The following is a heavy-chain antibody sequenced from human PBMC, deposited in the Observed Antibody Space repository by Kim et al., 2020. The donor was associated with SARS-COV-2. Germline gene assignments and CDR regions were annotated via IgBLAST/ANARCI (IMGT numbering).Heavy chain of an antibody. CDR3: ARGPQVEMATIAGDYFDY. Sequence: SETLSLTCAIYGGSFSGYYWSWIRQPPGKGLEWIGEIDHSGSTNYNPSLKSRVTISVDTSKNQFSLKLSSVTAADTAVYYCARGPQVEMATIAGDYFDYWGHRALVTASS. J-gene: IGHJ4*01. CDR1: GGSFSGYY. D-gene: IGHD5-12*01. V-gene: IGHV4-34*01. CDR2: IDHSGST.